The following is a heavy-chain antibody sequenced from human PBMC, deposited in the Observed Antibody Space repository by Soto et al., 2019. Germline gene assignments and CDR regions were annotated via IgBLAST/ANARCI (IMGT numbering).Heavy chain of an antibody. V-gene: IGHV3-30-3*01. CDR2: ISYDGSNK. CDR1: GFTFSSYA. Sequence: PGGSLRLSCAASGFTFSSYAMHWVRQAPGKGLEWVAVISYDGSNKYYADSVKGRFTISRDNSKNTLYLQMNSLRAEDTAVYYCAGSTYDSSGYYLFRYYYYGMDVWGQGTTVTVSS. D-gene: IGHD3-22*01. J-gene: IGHJ6*02. CDR3: AGSTYDSSGYYLFRYYYYGMDV.